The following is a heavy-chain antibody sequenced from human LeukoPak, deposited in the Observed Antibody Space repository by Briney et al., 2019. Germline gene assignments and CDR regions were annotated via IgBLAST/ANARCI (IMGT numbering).Heavy chain of an antibody. CDR2: IYYSGST. J-gene: IGHJ6*03. CDR3: ASTIFGVVTRRRDYYYYMDV. D-gene: IGHD3-3*01. CDR1: GGSISSSSYY. V-gene: IGHV4-39*01. Sequence: SETLSLTCTVSGGSISSSSYYWGWLRQPPGKGLEWIGSIYYSGSTYYNPSLKSRVTISVDTSKNQFSLKLSSVTAADTAVYYCASTIFGVVTRRRDYYYYMDVWGKGTTVTVSS.